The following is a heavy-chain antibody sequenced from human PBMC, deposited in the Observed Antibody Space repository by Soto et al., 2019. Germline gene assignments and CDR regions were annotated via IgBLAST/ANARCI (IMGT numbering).Heavy chain of an antibody. CDR1: GFTFSSYA. Sequence: EVQLLESGGGLVQPGGSLRLSCAASGFTFSSYAMSWVRQAPGKGLEWVSAISSSGGCTYYADSVKGRFTISRDNSKNTLYLQMNSLRAEDTAVYYCARDRGSSGLLYYFDYWGQGTLVTVSS. V-gene: IGHV3-23*01. J-gene: IGHJ4*02. CDR2: ISSSGGCT. CDR3: ARDRGSSGLLYYFDY. D-gene: IGHD6-19*01.